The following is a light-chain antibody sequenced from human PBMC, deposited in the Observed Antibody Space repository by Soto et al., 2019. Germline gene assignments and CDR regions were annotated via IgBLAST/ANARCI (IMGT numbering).Light chain of an antibody. CDR1: SSNIGSNT. CDR3: AAWDDSLSSVV. J-gene: IGLJ2*01. CDR2: STN. Sequence: QPVLTQPPSASGTPGQRVTISCSGSSSNIGSNTVNWYQHLPGTAPKLLIYSTNQRPSGVPDRFSVSKSGTSASLAISGLQSEDEADYYCAAWDDSLSSVVFGGGTKLTVL. V-gene: IGLV1-44*01.